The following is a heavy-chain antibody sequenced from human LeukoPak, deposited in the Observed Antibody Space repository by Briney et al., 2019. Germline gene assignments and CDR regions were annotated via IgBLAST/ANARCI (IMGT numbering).Heavy chain of an antibody. J-gene: IGHJ4*02. D-gene: IGHD1-1*01. V-gene: IGHV4-4*07. Sequence: SETLSLTCTVSGGSISSYYWSWIRQPAGKGLEWIGRIYTSGSTNYNPSLKSRVTMPVDTSKNQFSLKLSSVTAADTAVYYCARGYWNERHFDYWGQGTLVTVSS. CDR1: GGSISSYY. CDR2: IYTSGST. CDR3: ARGYWNERHFDY.